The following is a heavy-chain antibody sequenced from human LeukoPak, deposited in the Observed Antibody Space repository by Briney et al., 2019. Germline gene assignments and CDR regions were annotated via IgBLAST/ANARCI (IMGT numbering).Heavy chain of an antibody. J-gene: IGHJ3*01. D-gene: IGHD2-2*01. CDR1: GSSFTSYW. V-gene: IGHV5-51*01. CDR2: IYPGDSDT. Sequence: PGESLKISGERSGSSFTSYWIGWARQMPGKGLEWMGIIYPGDSDTRYSPSFQRQVTISADKSIRTAYLQWSSLKASDTAMYYCARPVEPDSIGAFDVWGQGTMVTVSS. CDR3: ARPVEPDSIGAFDV.